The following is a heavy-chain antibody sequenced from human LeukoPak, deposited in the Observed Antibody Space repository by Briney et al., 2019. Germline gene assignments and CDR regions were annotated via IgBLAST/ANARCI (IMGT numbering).Heavy chain of an antibody. V-gene: IGHV3-23*01. D-gene: IGHD2-8*01. CDR1: GFTFSTYA. CDR2: ISGTTHTI. J-gene: IGHJ4*02. Sequence: PGGSLRLSCAASGFTFSTYAMMWGRQAPATGLEWVSYISGTTHTIHYSDAVKGRFTISRDNYKNMLYLKMNSLRAEDTATYYCAKVQYCTRCLAEFDYWGQGTLVTISS. CDR3: AKVQYCTRCLAEFDY.